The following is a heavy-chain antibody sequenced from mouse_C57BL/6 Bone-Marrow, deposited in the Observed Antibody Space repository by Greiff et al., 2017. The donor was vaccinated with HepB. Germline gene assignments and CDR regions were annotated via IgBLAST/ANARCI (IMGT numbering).Heavy chain of an antibody. J-gene: IGHJ3*01. D-gene: IGHD2-2*01. Sequence: EVKLMESGEGLVKPGGSLKLSCAASGFTFSSYAMSWVRQTPEKRLEWVAYISSGGDYIYYADTVKGRFTISRDNARNTLYLQMSSLKSEDTAMYYCTRDNGYDEAYWGQGTLVTVSA. V-gene: IGHV5-9-1*02. CDR3: TRDNGYDEAY. CDR2: ISSGGDYI. CDR1: GFTFSSYA.